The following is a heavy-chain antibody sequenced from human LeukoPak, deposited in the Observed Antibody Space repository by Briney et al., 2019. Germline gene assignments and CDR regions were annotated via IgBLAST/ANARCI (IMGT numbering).Heavy chain of an antibody. CDR2: IYSNGWT. Sequence: PSETLSLTCTVSGGSISTDLYYWTWIRQPAGKGLEWIGRIYSNGWTDYNPPLKSRVSISIDTSKNHFSLKMSLATAAGTALYYCARGSGWNSFDPWGQGTLVTVSS. J-gene: IGHJ5*02. D-gene: IGHD6-19*01. CDR3: ARGSGWNSFDP. CDR1: GGSISTDLYY. V-gene: IGHV4-61*02.